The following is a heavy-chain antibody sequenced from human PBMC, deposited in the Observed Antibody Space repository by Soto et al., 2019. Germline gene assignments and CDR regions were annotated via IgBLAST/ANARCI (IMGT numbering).Heavy chain of an antibody. D-gene: IGHD3-3*01. J-gene: IGHJ5*02. Sequence: QVQLQESGPGLVKPSQTLSLTCTVSGGSISSGDYYWSWIRQPPGKGLEWIGYIYYSGSTYYNPSLKSRVTISVDTSKNQFSLKLSSVTAADTAVYYCARGRITIFGVVLLQSWGQGTLVTVSS. V-gene: IGHV4-30-4*01. CDR1: GGSISSGDYY. CDR2: IYYSGST. CDR3: ARGRITIFGVVLLQS.